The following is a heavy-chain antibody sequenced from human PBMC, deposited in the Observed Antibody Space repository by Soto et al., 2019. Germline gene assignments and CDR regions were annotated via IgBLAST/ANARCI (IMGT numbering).Heavy chain of an antibody. Sequence: PGESLKISCKASGYTFTKYWSGWVRQKPGKGLEWMGIIYPGDSDTRYSPSFQGQVTISADKSISTAYLQWSSLKASDTAMYYCAICGTSCPDAFDIWGQGTMVTVSS. V-gene: IGHV5-51*01. J-gene: IGHJ3*02. CDR2: IYPGDSDT. CDR3: AICGTSCPDAFDI. CDR1: GYTFTKYW. D-gene: IGHD2-2*01.